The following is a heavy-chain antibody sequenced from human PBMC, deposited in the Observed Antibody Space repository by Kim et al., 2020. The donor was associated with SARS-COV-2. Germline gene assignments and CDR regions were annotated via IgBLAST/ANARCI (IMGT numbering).Heavy chain of an antibody. V-gene: IGHV1-8*01. CDR2: MNPHSGNT. CDR3: ARAVWFRELLVRYYFDY. D-gene: IGHD3-10*01. Sequence: ASVKVSCKASGYTFTSYDINWVRQATGQGLEWMGWMNPHSGNTGYAQKFQGRVTMTRNTSISTAYMELSSLRSEDTAVYYCARAVWFRELLVRYYFDYWGQGTLVTVSS. J-gene: IGHJ4*02. CDR1: GYTFTSYD.